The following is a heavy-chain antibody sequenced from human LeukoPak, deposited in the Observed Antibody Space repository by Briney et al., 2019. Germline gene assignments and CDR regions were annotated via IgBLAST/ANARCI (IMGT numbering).Heavy chain of an antibody. V-gene: IGHV4-30-2*01. D-gene: IGHD3-22*01. CDR3: ARDLWDTLSLDYYDSSGSSTDAFDI. Sequence: PSETLSLTCAVSGGSISSGGYSWSWIRQPPGKGLEWIGYIYHSGSTYYNPSLKSRVTISVDRSKNQFSLKLSSVTAADTAVYYCARDLWDTLSLDYYDSSGSSTDAFDIWGQGTLVTVSS. CDR2: IYHSGST. CDR1: GGSISSGGYS. J-gene: IGHJ4*02.